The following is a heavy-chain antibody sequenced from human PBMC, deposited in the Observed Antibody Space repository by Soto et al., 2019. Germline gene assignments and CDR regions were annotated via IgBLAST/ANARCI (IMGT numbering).Heavy chain of an antibody. Sequence: SETLSITCTVSRAPIGRYYWSWIRPPPGKGMEWIGYIYYSGSTKYNPSLKSRVTIAVDTSKNQFSLKLSPVTAADTAVYYKARDAWWMLIGWLDPWRQGTLVT. D-gene: IGHD2-8*02. V-gene: IGHV4-59*01. CDR3: ARDAWWMLIGWLDP. CDR2: IYYSGST. J-gene: IGHJ5*02. CDR1: RAPIGRYY.